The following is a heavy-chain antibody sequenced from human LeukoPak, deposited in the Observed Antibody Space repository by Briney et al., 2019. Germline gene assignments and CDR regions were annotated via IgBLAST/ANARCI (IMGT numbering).Heavy chain of an antibody. Sequence: SETLSLTCTVSDGSISSYYWSWIRQPPGKGLEWIGYIYYSGSTNYNPSLKSRVTISVDTSKNQFSLKLSSVTAADTAVYYCARDRRYDILTGPRFDYWGQGTLVTVSS. J-gene: IGHJ4*02. CDR1: DGSISSYY. CDR2: IYYSGST. V-gene: IGHV4-59*01. CDR3: ARDRRYDILTGPRFDY. D-gene: IGHD3-9*01.